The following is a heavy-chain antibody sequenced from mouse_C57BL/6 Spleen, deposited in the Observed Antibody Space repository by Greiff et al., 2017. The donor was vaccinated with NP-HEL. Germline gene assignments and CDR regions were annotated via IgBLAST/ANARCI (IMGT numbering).Heavy chain of an antibody. CDR2: ISSGSSTI. CDR3: ARRYYGSVYAMDY. D-gene: IGHD1-1*01. CDR1: GFTFSDYG. V-gene: IGHV5-17*01. Sequence: DVKLQESGGGLVKPGGSLKLSCAASGFTFSDYGMHWVRQAPEKGLEWVAYISSGSSTIYYADTVKGRFTISRDNAKNTLFLQMTSLRSEDTAMYYCARRYYGSVYAMDYWGQGTSVTVSS. J-gene: IGHJ4*01.